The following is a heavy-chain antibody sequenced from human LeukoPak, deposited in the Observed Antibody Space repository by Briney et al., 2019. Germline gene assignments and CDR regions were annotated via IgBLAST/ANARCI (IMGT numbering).Heavy chain of an antibody. J-gene: IGHJ3*02. CDR3: AREYGYSYGFRAFDI. CDR2: INPNSGGT. Sequence: ASVKVSCKASGYTFTGYYMHWVRQAPGQGLEWMGWINPNSGGTNYAQKFQGRVTMTRDTSISTAYMELSRLRSDDTAVYYCAREYGYSYGFRAFDIWGQGTMVTVSS. V-gene: IGHV1-2*02. D-gene: IGHD5-18*01. CDR1: GYTFTGYY.